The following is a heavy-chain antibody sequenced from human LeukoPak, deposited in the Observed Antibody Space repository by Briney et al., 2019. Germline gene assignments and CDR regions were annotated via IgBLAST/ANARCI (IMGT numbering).Heavy chain of an antibody. CDR1: GGSISSGDYY. CDR3: ARAVYTSSWSFFDY. Sequence: SETLSLTCTVSGGSISSGDYYWSWIRQPPGKGLEWIGYIYYSGSTYYNPSLKSRVTISVDTSKNQFSLKLSSVTAADTAVYYCARAVYTSSWSFFDYWGQGTLVTVSS. J-gene: IGHJ4*02. V-gene: IGHV4-30-4*01. CDR2: IYYSGST. D-gene: IGHD6-13*01.